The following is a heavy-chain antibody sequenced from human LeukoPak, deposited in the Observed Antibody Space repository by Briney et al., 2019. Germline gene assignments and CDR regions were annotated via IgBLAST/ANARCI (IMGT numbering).Heavy chain of an antibody. CDR2: IYHSGST. J-gene: IGHJ4*02. V-gene: IGHV4-4*02. CDR1: GGSISSSNW. CDR3: ARAYYDSSGYDYSRAYYFDY. D-gene: IGHD3-22*01. Sequence: SETLSLTCAVSGGSISSSNWWSWVRQPPGKGLEWIGEIYHSGSTNYNPSLKSRVTISVDTSKNQFPLKLSSVTAADTAVYYCARAYYDSSGYDYSRAYYFDYWGQGTLVTVSS.